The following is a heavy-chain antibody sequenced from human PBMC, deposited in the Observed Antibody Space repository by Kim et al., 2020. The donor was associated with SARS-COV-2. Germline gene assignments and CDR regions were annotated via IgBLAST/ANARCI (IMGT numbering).Heavy chain of an antibody. Sequence: SETLSLTCAVYGGSFSGYYWSWILQPPGKGLEWIGEINHSGSTNYNPSLKSRVTISVDTSKNQFSLKLSSVTAADTAVYYCARRSYYYGSGVDYWGQGTLVTVSS. CDR1: GGSFSGYY. D-gene: IGHD3-10*01. CDR3: ARRSYYYGSGVDY. CDR2: INHSGST. V-gene: IGHV4-34*01. J-gene: IGHJ4*02.